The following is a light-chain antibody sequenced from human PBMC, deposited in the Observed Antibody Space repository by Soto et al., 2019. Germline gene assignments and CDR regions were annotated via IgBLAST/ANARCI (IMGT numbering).Light chain of an antibody. CDR3: QSYDSSLSGYVV. CDR1: SSNIGAGYD. Sequence: QSVLTQPPSVSGAPGQRVTVSCTGSSSNIGAGYDVHWYQQSPGTAPKLLIYGNSNRPSGVPDRFSGSKSGTSASLAITGLQAEDEADYYCQSYDSSLSGYVVFGGGTQLTVL. V-gene: IGLV1-40*01. CDR2: GNS. J-gene: IGLJ2*01.